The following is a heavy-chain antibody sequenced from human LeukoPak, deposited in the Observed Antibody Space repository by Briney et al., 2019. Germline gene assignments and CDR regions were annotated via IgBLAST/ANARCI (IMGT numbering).Heavy chain of an antibody. J-gene: IGHJ4*02. V-gene: IGHV1-18*04. Sequence: ASVKLSCKASGYPFTSYGVTWVRQAPGQGLEWMGWISAYNGDTRYAQNLQGRLTMTTDTSTTTAYMELRSLRSDDTAVYYCAREGIQLWLDLSYWGQGTLVTVSS. CDR2: ISAYNGDT. D-gene: IGHD5-18*01. CDR1: GYPFTSYG. CDR3: AREGIQLWLDLSY.